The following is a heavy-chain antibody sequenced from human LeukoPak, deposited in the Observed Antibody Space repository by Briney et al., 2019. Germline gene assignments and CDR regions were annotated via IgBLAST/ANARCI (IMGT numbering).Heavy chain of an antibody. J-gene: IGHJ4*02. CDR3: ASQLYVWGSYYFDY. V-gene: IGHV4-59*08. D-gene: IGHD3-16*01. CDR2: IYYSGST. CDR1: GGSISSYY. Sequence: PSETLSPTCTVSGGSISSYYWSWIRQPPGKGLEWIGYIYYSGSTNYNPSLKSRVTISVDTSKNQFSLKLSSVTAADTAVYYCASQLYVWGSYYFDYWGQGTLVTVSS.